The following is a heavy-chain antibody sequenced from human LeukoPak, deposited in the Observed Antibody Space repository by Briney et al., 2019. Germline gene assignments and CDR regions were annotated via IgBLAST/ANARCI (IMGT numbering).Heavy chain of an antibody. CDR1: GFTFSSYW. J-gene: IGHJ4*02. CDR3: ARETPYGSSTFDY. CDR2: IHGSAK. D-gene: IGHD3-10*01. V-gene: IGHV3-7*03. Sequence: GGSLRLSCAASGFTFSSYWMSWVRQAPGKGLEWVANIHGSAKYYVDSVKGRFTISRDNAKSSVYLQMNSLRAEDTAVYHCARETPYGSSTFDYWGQGTLVTVSS.